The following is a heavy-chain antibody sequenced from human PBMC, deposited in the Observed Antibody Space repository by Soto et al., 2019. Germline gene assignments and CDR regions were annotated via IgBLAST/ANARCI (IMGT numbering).Heavy chain of an antibody. Sequence: GGSLRLSCAASGFTFSSYAMSWVRQAPGKGLEWVSAISGSSGSTYYADSVKGRFNISRHNSKNTLYLQMNSLRLVDTAVYYWARGAGYSSGWYDYWGQGTLVTVSS. D-gene: IGHD6-19*01. CDR1: GFTFSSYA. CDR2: ISGSSGST. CDR3: ARGAGYSSGWYDY. V-gene: IGHV3-23*01. J-gene: IGHJ4*02.